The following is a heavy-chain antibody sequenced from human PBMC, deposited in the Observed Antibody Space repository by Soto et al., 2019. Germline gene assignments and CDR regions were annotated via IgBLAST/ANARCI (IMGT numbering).Heavy chain of an antibody. CDR1: GFSLTTRGVG. CDR3: AHIPNYYQYDWFDP. Sequence: PTLVNPTRTLTLTFTFSGFSLTTRGVGVGWIRQPPGKALECLALIYWDDDKRYSPSLQSRLSITKDTSKNQVVLTMTNVDPVDTATYYCAHIPNYYQYDWFDPWGQGTLVTVSS. V-gene: IGHV2-5*02. CDR2: IYWDDDK. J-gene: IGHJ5*02. D-gene: IGHD3-16*01.